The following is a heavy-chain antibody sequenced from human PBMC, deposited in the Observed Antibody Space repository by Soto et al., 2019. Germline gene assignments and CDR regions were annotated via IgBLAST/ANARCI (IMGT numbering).Heavy chain of an antibody. CDR2: MNPNSGNT. Sequence: ASVKVSCKASGYTFTSYDINWVRQATGQGLEWMGWMNPNSGNTGYAQKFQGRVTMTRNTSISTAYMELSSLRSEDTAVYYCARGNYGDYEGKDYYYYYMDVWGKGTTVTVSS. CDR3: ARGNYGDYEGKDYYYYYMDV. CDR1: GYTFTSYD. V-gene: IGHV1-8*01. D-gene: IGHD4-17*01. J-gene: IGHJ6*03.